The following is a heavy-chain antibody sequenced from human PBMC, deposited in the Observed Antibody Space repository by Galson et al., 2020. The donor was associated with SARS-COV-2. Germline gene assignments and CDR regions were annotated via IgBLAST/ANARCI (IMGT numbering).Heavy chain of an antibody. V-gene: IGHV3-30*04. CDR3: ARALRSGSTDY. D-gene: IGHD3-10*01. J-gene: IGHJ4*02. Sequence: GESLKIPRAASGFTFSSYAMQWVRQAPGKGPEWVAAISYDGSNKYYADSVKGRFTISRDNSKDTLYLQMNSLRAEDTAVYYCARALRSGSTDYWGQGTLVTVSS. CDR1: GFTFSSYA. CDR2: ISYDGSNK.